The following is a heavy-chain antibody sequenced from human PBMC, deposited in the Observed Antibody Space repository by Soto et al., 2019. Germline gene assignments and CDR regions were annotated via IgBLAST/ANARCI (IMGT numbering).Heavy chain of an antibody. CDR1: GYTFTSYY. Sequence: SVKVSCKASGYTFTSYYMHWVRQAPGQGLEWMGGIIPIFGTANYAQKFQGRVTITADESTSTAYMELSSLRSEDTAVYYCARPTTRNYYYYGMDVWGQGTTVTVS. CDR2: IIPIFGTA. V-gene: IGHV1-69*13. CDR3: ARPTTRNYYYYGMDV. J-gene: IGHJ6*02. D-gene: IGHD4-17*01.